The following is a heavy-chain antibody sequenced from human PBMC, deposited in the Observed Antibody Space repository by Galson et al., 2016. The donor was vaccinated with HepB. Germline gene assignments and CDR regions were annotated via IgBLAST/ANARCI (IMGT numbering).Heavy chain of an antibody. Sequence: SLRLSCAASGFTFSDYYMSWIRQAPGKGLEWVSSISRNSTYIYYADSVKGRFTISRDDAKNSLYLQMNSLRAEDTAVYYCARGTWIKEAYYYGMDVWGQGTTVPGS. CDR2: ISRNSTYI. J-gene: IGHJ6*02. D-gene: IGHD5-12*01. V-gene: IGHV3-11*06. CDR1: GFTFSDYY. CDR3: ARGTWIKEAYYYGMDV.